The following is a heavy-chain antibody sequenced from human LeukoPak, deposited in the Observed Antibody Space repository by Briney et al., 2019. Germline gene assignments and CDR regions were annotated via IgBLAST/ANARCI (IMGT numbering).Heavy chain of an antibody. J-gene: IGHJ4*02. Sequence: SETPSLTCTVSGGSVNSGSHYWNWIPQPPGKGLEWIGYIYYSGSTNYNPSLKSRVTISVDTSKNQFSLKLSSVTAADTAVYYCARAAYSGSYHSDYWGQGTLVTVSS. CDR1: GGSVNSGSHY. CDR2: IYYSGST. V-gene: IGHV4-61*01. CDR3: ARAAYSGSYHSDY. D-gene: IGHD1-26*01.